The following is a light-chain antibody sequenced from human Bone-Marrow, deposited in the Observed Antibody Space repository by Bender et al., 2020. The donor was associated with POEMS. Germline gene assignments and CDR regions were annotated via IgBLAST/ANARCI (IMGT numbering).Light chain of an antibody. CDR2: EDT. CDR1: NTDLGPHSV. J-gene: IGLJ1*01. Sequence: QSALTQPASVSESPGQSITVSCTGDNTDLGPHSVVSWYQQHPGRVPKLMIYEDTKRPSGVSDRFSASKSGSTASLTISGLQAEDEADYYCSSYDATTTLFVFGSGIKVSVL. CDR3: SSYDATTTLFV. V-gene: IGLV2-23*02.